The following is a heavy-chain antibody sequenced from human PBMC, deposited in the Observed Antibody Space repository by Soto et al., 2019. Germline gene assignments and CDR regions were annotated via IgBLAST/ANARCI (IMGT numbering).Heavy chain of an antibody. CDR1: GGSISSYY. V-gene: IGHV4-59*01. J-gene: IGHJ4*02. Sequence: TLSLTCTVSGGSISSYYWSWIRQPPGKGLEWIGYIYYSGSTNYNPSLKSRVTISVDTSKNQFSLKLSSVTAADTAVYYCASSTYYYDSSGYYYIPSFDYWGQGTLVTVSS. D-gene: IGHD3-22*01. CDR3: ASSTYYYDSSGYYYIPSFDY. CDR2: IYYSGST.